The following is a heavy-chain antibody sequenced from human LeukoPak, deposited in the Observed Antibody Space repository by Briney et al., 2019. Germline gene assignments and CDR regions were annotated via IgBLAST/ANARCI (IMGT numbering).Heavy chain of an antibody. CDR2: IKPSGGSA. D-gene: IGHD2-21*02. CDR3: ARDLRGEGGSDCCPFAY. Sequence: ASVKVSCKASGYTFTTYYMHWVRQAPGQGLEWMGIIKPSGGSANFAQKFQGRVTMTRDTSISTAYMELNKLRSDDTAVYFCARDLRGEGGSDCCPFAYWGQGARVTVSS. J-gene: IGHJ4*02. V-gene: IGHV1-46*01. CDR1: GYTFTTYY.